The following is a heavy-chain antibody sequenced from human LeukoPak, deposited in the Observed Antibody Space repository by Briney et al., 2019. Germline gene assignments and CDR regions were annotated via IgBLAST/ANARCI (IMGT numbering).Heavy chain of an antibody. CDR2: ISSSSSYI. J-gene: IGHJ3*02. Sequence: PGGSLRLSCAASGFTFSSYSMNWVRQAPGKGLEWVSSISSSSSYIYYADSVKGRFTISRDNAKNSLHLQMNSPRAEDTAVYYCAGYSSGWYDAFDIWGQGTMVTVSS. CDR3: AGYSSGWYDAFDI. D-gene: IGHD6-19*01. CDR1: GFTFSSYS. V-gene: IGHV3-21*01.